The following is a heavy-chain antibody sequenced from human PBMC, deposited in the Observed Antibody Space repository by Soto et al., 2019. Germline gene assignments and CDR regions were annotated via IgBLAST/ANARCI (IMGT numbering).Heavy chain of an antibody. Sequence: QVQLQESGPGLVKPSQTLSLTCTVSGGSISSGDHYWSWIRQPPGKGLEWIGYIYYSGSTYYNPSLKSRVTISVDTSKNQFSLKLSSVTAADTAVYYWAREGGDYSSSSVYFDYWGQGTLVTVSS. CDR1: GGSISSGDHY. CDR2: IYYSGST. CDR3: AREGGDYSSSSVYFDY. J-gene: IGHJ4*02. V-gene: IGHV4-30-4*01. D-gene: IGHD6-6*01.